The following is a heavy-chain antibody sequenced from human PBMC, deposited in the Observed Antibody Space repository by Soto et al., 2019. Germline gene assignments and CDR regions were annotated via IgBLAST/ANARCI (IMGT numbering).Heavy chain of an antibody. D-gene: IGHD4-17*01. Sequence: GQGLEWMGWISAYNGNTNYAQKLQGRVTMTTDTSTSTAYMGLRSLRSDDTAVYYCARVGDYGDYAEVDYWGQGTLVTVSS. CDR3: ARVGDYGDYAEVDY. V-gene: IGHV1-18*01. J-gene: IGHJ4*02. CDR2: ISAYNGNT.